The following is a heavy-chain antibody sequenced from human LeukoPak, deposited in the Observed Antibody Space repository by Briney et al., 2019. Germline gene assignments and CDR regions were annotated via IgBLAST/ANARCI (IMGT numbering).Heavy chain of an antibody. CDR1: GFTFSSHV. CDR2: ISGGGGST. CDR3: AQDRD. J-gene: IGHJ4*02. Sequence: GGSLRLSCADSGFTFSSHVMTWVRQPPGKGLEWVSSISGGGGSTYYADSVKGRFTISRDNSKSTLYLQMNSLRVEDTAVYYCAQDRDWGQGTLVSVSS. V-gene: IGHV3-23*01.